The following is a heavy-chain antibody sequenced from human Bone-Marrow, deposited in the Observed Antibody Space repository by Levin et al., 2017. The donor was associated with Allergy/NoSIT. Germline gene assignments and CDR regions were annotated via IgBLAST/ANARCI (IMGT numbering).Heavy chain of an antibody. D-gene: IGHD3-22*01. CDR3: ARDWEYYDISAYYAWDY. V-gene: IGHV3-11*05. CDR2: ISPNSNYT. J-gene: IGHJ4*02. CDR1: GFIFSDYY. Sequence: PGGSLRLSCEASGFIFSDYYMSWIRQSPGRGLEWIAYISPNSNYTNHADSVKGRFTISRDNAKNSLFLQMNSLRVDDTAVYFCARDWEYYDISAYYAWDYWGQGALVTVSS.